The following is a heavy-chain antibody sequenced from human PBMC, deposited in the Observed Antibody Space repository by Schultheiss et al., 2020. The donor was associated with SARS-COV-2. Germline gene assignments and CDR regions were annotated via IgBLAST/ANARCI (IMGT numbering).Heavy chain of an antibody. D-gene: IGHD3-16*02. V-gene: IGHV4-59*01. CDR1: GGSSSGYY. Sequence: SETLSLTCAAYGGSSSGYYWSWVRQPPGKGLEWIGYIYYSGSTNYSPSLKSRVTISVDTSKNQFSLKLSSVTAADTAVYYCARGVSEGGVYVWGSYRSYGMDVWGQGTTVTVSS. CDR3: ARGVSEGGVYVWGSYRSYGMDV. J-gene: IGHJ6*02. CDR2: IYYSGST.